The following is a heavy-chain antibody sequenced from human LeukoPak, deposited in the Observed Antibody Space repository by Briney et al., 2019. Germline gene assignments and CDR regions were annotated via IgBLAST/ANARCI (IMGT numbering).Heavy chain of an antibody. J-gene: IGHJ6*03. CDR1: GGTFSSYA. V-gene: IGHV1-69*13. D-gene: IGHD6-6*01. CDR3: ARGSVARTYYYYMDV. CDR2: IIPIFGTA. Sequence: ASVKVSCKASGGTFSSYAISWVRQAPGQGLEWMGGIIPIFGTANYAQKFQGRVTITADESTSTAYMELSSLRSEDTAVYYCARGSVARTYYYYMDVWGKGTTVTVSS.